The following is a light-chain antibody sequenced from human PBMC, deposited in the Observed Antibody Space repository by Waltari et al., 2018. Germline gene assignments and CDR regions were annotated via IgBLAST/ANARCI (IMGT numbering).Light chain of an antibody. J-gene: IGLJ3*02. CDR3: CSYVTGDTWV. V-gene: IGLV2-23*02. CDR2: EFN. Sequence: QSALTQPASVSGSPGQSIPISCTGTSNDTGTYKFVSWYQQHPGKAPKLIIYEFNQRPSGISNRFSGSKSGNTAALTISGLQTEDEADYFCCSYVTGDTWVFGGGTKVAVL. CDR1: SNDTGTYKF.